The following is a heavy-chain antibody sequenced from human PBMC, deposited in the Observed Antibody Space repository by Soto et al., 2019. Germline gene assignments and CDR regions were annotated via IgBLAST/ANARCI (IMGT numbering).Heavy chain of an antibody. J-gene: IGHJ4*02. D-gene: IGHD1-1*01. Sequence: QVHLVQSGAEVKKPGASVKVSCKASGYTFTSYGITWVRQAPGQGLEWMGWISAHNGNTDYAQKLRGSVIVTRDPSTSTAYLELRCLLSDDPAVYYGARGRYGDYWGQGALVTVSS. V-gene: IGHV1-18*01. CDR1: GYTFTSYG. CDR3: ARGRYGDY. CDR2: ISAHNGNT.